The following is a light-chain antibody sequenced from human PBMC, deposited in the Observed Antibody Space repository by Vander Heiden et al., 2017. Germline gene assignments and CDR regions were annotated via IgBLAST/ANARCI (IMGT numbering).Light chain of an antibody. CDR1: AVPKKY. Sequence: SYELTQPPSGPVSPGQTARSTCPAVAVPKKYAYWYQQKPGQAPVLVIYKDSERPSGIPERFSGSSSGTTVTLTISGVQAEDEADYYCQSADSSGTPVVFGGGTKLTVL. V-gene: IGLV3-25*03. CDR2: KDS. J-gene: IGLJ2*01. CDR3: QSADSSGTPVV.